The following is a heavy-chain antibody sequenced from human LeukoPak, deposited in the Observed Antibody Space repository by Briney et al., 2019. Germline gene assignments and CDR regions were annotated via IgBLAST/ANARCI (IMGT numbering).Heavy chain of an antibody. Sequence: PGRSLRLSCAVSGFTFSIYAMHWVRQAPGKGLEWVAVISYDGSNKYYADSVKGRFTISRDNSKNTLYLQMNSLRAEDTAVYYCARGPTGLFIDYWGQGTLVTVSS. D-gene: IGHD3-22*01. CDR2: ISYDGSNK. CDR1: GFTFSIYA. V-gene: IGHV3-30*04. J-gene: IGHJ4*02. CDR3: ARGPTGLFIDY.